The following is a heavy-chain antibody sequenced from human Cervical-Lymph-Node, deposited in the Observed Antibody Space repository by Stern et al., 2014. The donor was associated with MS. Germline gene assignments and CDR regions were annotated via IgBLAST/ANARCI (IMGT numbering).Heavy chain of an antibody. D-gene: IGHD6-13*01. CDR3: TRTRVAVAGED. J-gene: IGHJ4*02. Sequence: VQLVESGGGLVQPGGSLRLSCAASGFTISYYWMTWVRQAPGKGLEWLANIEQDGSEKYYGDSVKGRFTISRDNTKNSLYLQMNSLRAEDTAIYYCTRTRVAVAGEDWGQGTLVTVS. CDR1: GFTISYYW. CDR2: IEQDGSEK. V-gene: IGHV3-7*03.